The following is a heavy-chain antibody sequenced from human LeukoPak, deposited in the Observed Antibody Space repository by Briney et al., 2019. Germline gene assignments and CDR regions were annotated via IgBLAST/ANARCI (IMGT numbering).Heavy chain of an antibody. V-gene: IGHV3-23*01. J-gene: IGHJ4*02. CDR2: ISGSGGST. CDR3: AKDGPPDYGGKGSDY. D-gene: IGHD4-23*01. Sequence: QTGGSLRLSCAASGFTFSSYGMSWVRQAPGKGLEWVSAISGSGGSTYYADSVKGRFTISRDNSKNTLYLQMNSLRAEDTAVYYCAKDGPPDYGGKGSDYWGQGTLVTVSS. CDR1: GFTFSSYG.